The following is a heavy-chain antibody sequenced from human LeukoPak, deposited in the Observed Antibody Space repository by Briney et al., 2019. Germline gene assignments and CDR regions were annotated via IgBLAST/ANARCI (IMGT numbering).Heavy chain of an antibody. CDR1: GGSISTYY. Sequence: PSQTLSLTCSVSGGSISTYYWSWIRQPAGKGLEWIAQIRTSGSTNFNPSLKSRVSISMDTPNNQFSLMISSVTAADTAIYYCAGRGLSTGWTFDYWGHGTIVTVSS. D-gene: IGHD6-19*01. CDR2: IRTSGST. V-gene: IGHV4-4*07. J-gene: IGHJ4*01. CDR3: AGRGLSTGWTFDY.